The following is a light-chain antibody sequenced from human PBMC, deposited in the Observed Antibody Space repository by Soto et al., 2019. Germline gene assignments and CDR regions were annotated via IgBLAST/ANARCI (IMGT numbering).Light chain of an antibody. CDR1: SSNIGAGYD. V-gene: IGLV1-40*01. CDR3: QSYDSSLSGWV. Sequence: QSVLTQPPSVSGAPGQRVTISCTGSSSNIGAGYDVHWYQQLPGTAPKLLIYGNSNRHSGVPDRFYGSKSGTSASLAITGLQAEDEAEYYGQSYDSSLSGWVFGGGTKLPVL. CDR2: GNS. J-gene: IGLJ3*02.